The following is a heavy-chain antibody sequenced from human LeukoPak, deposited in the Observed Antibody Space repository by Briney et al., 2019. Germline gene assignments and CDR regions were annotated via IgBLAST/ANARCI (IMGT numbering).Heavy chain of an antibody. CDR1: GYTFTGYY. J-gene: IGHJ4*02. D-gene: IGHD6-13*01. V-gene: IGHV1-2*02. CDR3: AREQIAAAGTSLGYFDY. CDR2: INPNSGGT. Sequence: ASVKVSCKASGYTFTGYYMHWVRQAPGQGLEWMGWINPNSGGTNYAQKFQGRVTMTRDTSISTAYMELSRLRSDDTAVYYCAREQIAAAGTSLGYFDYWGQGTQVTVSS.